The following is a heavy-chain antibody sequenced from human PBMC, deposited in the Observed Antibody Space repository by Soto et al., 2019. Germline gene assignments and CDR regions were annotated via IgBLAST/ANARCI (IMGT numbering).Heavy chain of an antibody. CDR1: GGTFSSYA. D-gene: IGHD3-3*01. J-gene: IGHJ6*02. V-gene: IGHV1-69*13. Sequence: VASVKVSCKASGGTFSSYAISWVRQAPGQGLEWMGGIIPIFGTANYAQKFQGRVTITADESTSTAYMELSSLRSEDTAVYYCARVMAGDFWSGYRLPKSYYYYYGMDIWGQGTTVTVSS. CDR2: IIPIFGTA. CDR3: ARVMAGDFWSGYRLPKSYYYYYGMDI.